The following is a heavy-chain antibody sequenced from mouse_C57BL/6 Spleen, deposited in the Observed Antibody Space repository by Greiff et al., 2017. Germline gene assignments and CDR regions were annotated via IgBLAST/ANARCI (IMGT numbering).Heavy chain of an antibody. CDR3: ARPLYDYEGFAY. Sequence: QVQLQQPGAELVKPGASVKLSCKASGYTFTSYWMHWVKQRPGRGLEWIGRIDPNSGGTKYNEKFKSKATLTVDKPSSTAYMQLSILTSEDSAVYYCARPLYDYEGFAYWGQGTLVTVSA. CDR1: GYTFTSYW. D-gene: IGHD2-4*01. CDR2: IDPNSGGT. J-gene: IGHJ3*01. V-gene: IGHV1-72*01.